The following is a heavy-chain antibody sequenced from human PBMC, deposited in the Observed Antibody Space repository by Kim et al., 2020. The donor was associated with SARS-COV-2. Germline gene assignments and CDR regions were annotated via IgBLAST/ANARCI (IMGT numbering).Heavy chain of an antibody. V-gene: IGHV3-23*01. CDR3: AKVMWQQSYYYYGMDV. Sequence: GGSLRLSCAASGFTFSSYAMSWVRQAPGKGLEWVSAISGSGGSTYYADSVKGRFTISRDNSKNTLYLQMNSLRAEDTAVYYCAKVMWQQSYYYYGMDVWGQGTTVTVSS. CDR2: ISGSGGST. D-gene: IGHD6-13*01. J-gene: IGHJ6*02. CDR1: GFTFSSYA.